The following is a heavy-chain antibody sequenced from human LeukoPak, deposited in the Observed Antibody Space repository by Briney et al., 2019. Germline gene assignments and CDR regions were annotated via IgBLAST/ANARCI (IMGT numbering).Heavy chain of an antibody. CDR3: ARDGLAAATLHWCFDL. Sequence: GGSLRLSCAASGFTFSSYWMSWVRQAPGKGLEWVANIKQDGSEKYYVDSVKGRFTISRDNAKNSLYLQMNSLRAEDTAVYYCARDGLAAATLHWCFDLWGRSTLVTVSS. D-gene: IGHD6-25*01. CDR1: GFTFSSYW. J-gene: IGHJ2*01. CDR2: IKQDGSEK. V-gene: IGHV3-7*01.